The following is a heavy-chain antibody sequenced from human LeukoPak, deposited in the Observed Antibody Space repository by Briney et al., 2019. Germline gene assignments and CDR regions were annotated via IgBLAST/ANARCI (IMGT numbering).Heavy chain of an antibody. CDR2: IYSGGTT. Sequence: PGGSLRLSCAASGFTVSSNYMSWVSQAPGKGLECVSVIYSGGTTYYADSVKGRFTISRDNSKNTLHLQMNSLRVEDTAVYHCARGGGSGWPHFDYWGQGTLVTVSS. CDR3: ARGGGSGWPHFDY. D-gene: IGHD6-19*01. J-gene: IGHJ4*02. CDR1: GFTVSSNY. V-gene: IGHV3-53*01.